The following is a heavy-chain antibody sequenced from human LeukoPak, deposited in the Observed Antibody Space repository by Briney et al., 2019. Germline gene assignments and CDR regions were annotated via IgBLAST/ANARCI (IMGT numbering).Heavy chain of an antibody. Sequence: ASVKVSCKASGYTFTGYYMHWVRQAPGQGLEWMGRIIPTLDVANFAQKFKGRVTITADKFTNTAHLELSSLRPEDTAVYFCTREGVYSPDPTSYHRLPFDIWGKGTVVIVSS. V-gene: IGHV1-69*04. CDR2: IIPTLDVA. CDR3: TREGVYSPDPTSYHRLPFDI. CDR1: GYTFTGYY. D-gene: IGHD3-16*02. J-gene: IGHJ3*02.